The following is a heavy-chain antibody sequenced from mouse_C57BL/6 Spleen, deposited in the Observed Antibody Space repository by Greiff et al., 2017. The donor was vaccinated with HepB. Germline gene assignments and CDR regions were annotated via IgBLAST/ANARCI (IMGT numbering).Heavy chain of an antibody. J-gene: IGHJ2*01. Sequence: QVQLQQPGAELVKPGASVEMSCKASGYTFTSYWITWVKQRPGQGLEWIGDIYPGSGSTNYNEKFKSKATLTVDTSSSTAYMQLSSLTSEDSAVYYCAKFITTVVAFDYWGQGTTLTVSS. CDR2: IYPGSGST. V-gene: IGHV1-55*01. CDR1: GYTFTSYW. CDR3: AKFITTVVAFDY. D-gene: IGHD1-1*01.